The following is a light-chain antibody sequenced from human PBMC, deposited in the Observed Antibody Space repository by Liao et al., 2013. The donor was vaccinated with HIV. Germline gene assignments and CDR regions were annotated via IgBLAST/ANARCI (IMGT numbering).Light chain of an antibody. V-gene: IGLV3-1*01. CDR2: QDS. CDR1: KLGHKY. CDR3: QVWDSPSDHRV. J-gene: IGLJ3*02. Sequence: SYELTQPPSVSVSPGQTASITCSGDKLGHKYAYWYQQKPGQSPVLVIYQDSKRPSGIPERFSGSNSGNTATLTISRVEAGDEADYYCQVWDSPSDHRVFGGGTKLTVL.